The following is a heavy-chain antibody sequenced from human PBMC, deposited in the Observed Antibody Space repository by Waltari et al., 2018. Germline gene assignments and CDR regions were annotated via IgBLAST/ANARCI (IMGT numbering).Heavy chain of an antibody. CDR1: GFTFNNAW. CDR2: IKSKTDGGTT. D-gene: IGHD4-17*01. V-gene: IGHV3-15*01. Sequence: EVQLVESGGGLVKPGGSLRLSCEASGFTFNNAWMSWVRQAPGKGVEWVGHIKSKTDGGTTDYAAPVKGRFTISRDDSKTTLYLQMNSLKNEDTAVYYCTTFANYGGNSEKAFDYWGQGSLVTVSS. J-gene: IGHJ4*02. CDR3: TTFANYGGNSEKAFDY.